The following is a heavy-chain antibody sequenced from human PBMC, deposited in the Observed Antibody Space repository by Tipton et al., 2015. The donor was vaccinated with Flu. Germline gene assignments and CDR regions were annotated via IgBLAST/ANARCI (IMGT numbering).Heavy chain of an antibody. D-gene: IGHD2-2*01. CDR2: IYSGDSA. Sequence: EVQLVQTGGGLIQPGGSLRLSCAASGFIITSDYMSWVRQAPGKGLEWVSVIYSGDSASYADSVRGRFTISRDKSKNTLYLQMNDLRVEDTAVYYCAKRYCSSTTCYIPDALAIWGQGTRVTVSS. CDR1: GFIITSDY. J-gene: IGHJ3*02. V-gene: IGHV3-53*02. CDR3: AKRYCSSTTCYIPDALAI.